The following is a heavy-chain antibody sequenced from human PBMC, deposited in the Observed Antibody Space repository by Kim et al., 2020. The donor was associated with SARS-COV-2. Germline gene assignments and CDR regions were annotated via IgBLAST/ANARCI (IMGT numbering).Heavy chain of an antibody. J-gene: IGHJ6*02. CDR3: AKDRVRYYDSSGYYLGA. V-gene: IGHV3-30*02. Sequence: VKGRFTISRDNSKNTLYLQMNSLRAEDTAVYYCAKDRVRYYDSSGYYLGAWGQGTTVTVSS. D-gene: IGHD3-22*01.